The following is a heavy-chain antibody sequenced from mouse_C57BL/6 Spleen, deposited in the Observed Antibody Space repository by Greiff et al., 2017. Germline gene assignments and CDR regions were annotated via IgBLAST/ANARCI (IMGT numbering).Heavy chain of an antibody. V-gene: IGHV1-22*01. CDR3: ARGVYYYGSHAMDY. Sequence: VQLQQSGPELVKPGASVKMSCKASGYTFTDYNMHWVKQSHGKSLEWIGNINPNNGGTSYNQKFKGKATLTVNKSFSTAYMELRSLTSEDSAVDYCARGVYYYGSHAMDYWGQGTSVTVSS. CDR1: GYTFTDYN. CDR2: INPNNGGT. J-gene: IGHJ4*01. D-gene: IGHD1-1*01.